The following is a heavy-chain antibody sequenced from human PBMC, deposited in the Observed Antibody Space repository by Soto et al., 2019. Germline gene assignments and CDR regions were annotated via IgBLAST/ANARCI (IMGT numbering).Heavy chain of an antibody. J-gene: IGHJ4*02. Sequence: LRLSGAASGFTFSRYGMNCVLHAPGRGLEWVSSISSSSNHIFYADSMKGRFTISRDNAKNSLYLQMNSLRAEDTAVYYCATYYDSGGYNFDYWGQGTLVTVSS. CDR1: GFTFSRYG. V-gene: IGHV3-21*06. CDR2: ISSSSNHI. CDR3: ATYYDSGGYNFDY. D-gene: IGHD3-22*01.